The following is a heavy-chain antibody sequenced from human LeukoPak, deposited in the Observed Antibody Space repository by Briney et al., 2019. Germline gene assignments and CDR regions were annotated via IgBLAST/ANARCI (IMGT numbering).Heavy chain of an antibody. V-gene: IGHV1-24*01. Sequence: ASVKVSCKVSGYTLTELSMHWVRQAPGKGLEWMGGFDPEDGETIYAQKFQGRVTMTEDTSTDTAYMELSSLRSEDTAVYYCATLLSIDSYGPARFDYWGQGTLDTVSS. CDR1: GYTLTELS. J-gene: IGHJ4*02. CDR3: ATLLSIDSYGPARFDY. D-gene: IGHD5-18*01. CDR2: FDPEDGET.